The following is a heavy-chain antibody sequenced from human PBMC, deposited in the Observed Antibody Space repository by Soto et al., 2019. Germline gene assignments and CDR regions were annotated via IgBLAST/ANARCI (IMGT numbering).Heavy chain of an antibody. Sequence: GESLKISCKCSGYSFTIYWISWVRQMPGKGLEWMGRIDPSASYTNYSPSLQGHVTISADKSISTAYLQWSSLKASDTAMYYCASSGAASPTSYCYFGMDVWGQGTTVTVSS. CDR3: ASSGAASPTSYCYFGMDV. CDR1: GYSFTIYW. CDR2: IDPSASYT. D-gene: IGHD6-6*01. V-gene: IGHV5-10-1*01. J-gene: IGHJ6*02.